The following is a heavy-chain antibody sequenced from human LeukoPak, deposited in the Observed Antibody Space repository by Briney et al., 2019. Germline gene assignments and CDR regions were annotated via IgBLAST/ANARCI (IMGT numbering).Heavy chain of an antibody. Sequence: GGSLRLSCAASGFTFSNYWMNWVRQAPGKGLEWVANIKQDGSEKYYVDSVKGRFTISRDNAKNSLYLQMNSLRAEDTAVYYCARDSGYCSSTGCYVHYFDYWGQGTLVTVSS. D-gene: IGHD2-2*01. J-gene: IGHJ4*02. V-gene: IGHV3-7*01. CDR3: ARDSGYCSSTGCYVHYFDY. CDR1: GFTFSNYW. CDR2: IKQDGSEK.